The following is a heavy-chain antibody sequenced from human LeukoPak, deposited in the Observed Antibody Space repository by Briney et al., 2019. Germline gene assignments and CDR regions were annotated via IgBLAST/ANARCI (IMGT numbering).Heavy chain of an antibody. CDR3: AKDAAIVVVTAIRVGAFDI. J-gene: IGHJ3*02. Sequence: HPGGTLRLSCAASGFIFSSYAMSWVRQAPGKGLEWVSAISGSGGSTYYADSVKGRFTISRDNSKNTLYLQMNSLRAEDTAVYYCAKDAAIVVVTAIRVGAFDIWGQGTMVTVSS. V-gene: IGHV3-23*01. CDR1: GFIFSSYA. D-gene: IGHD2-21*02. CDR2: ISGSGGST.